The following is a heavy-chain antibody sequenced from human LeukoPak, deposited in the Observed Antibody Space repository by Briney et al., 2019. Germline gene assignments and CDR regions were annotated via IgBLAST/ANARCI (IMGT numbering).Heavy chain of an antibody. V-gene: IGHV3-7*03. D-gene: IGHD3-3*01. Sequence: PGGSLRLSCAASRFTLSTYWMSWVRQAPGKGLEWVANIKQDGSEKYYVDSVKGRFTISRDNAKNLLYLQMNSLRVEDTAVYYCAREPTIFGVVIPPDYWGQGTLVTVSS. CDR1: RFTLSTYW. J-gene: IGHJ4*02. CDR3: AREPTIFGVVIPPDY. CDR2: IKQDGSEK.